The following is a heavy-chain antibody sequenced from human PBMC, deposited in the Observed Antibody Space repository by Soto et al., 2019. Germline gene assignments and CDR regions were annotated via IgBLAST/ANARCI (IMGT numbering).Heavy chain of an antibody. D-gene: IGHD6-13*01. CDR2: ISSSSTI. Sequence: EVQLVESGGGLVQPGGSLRLSCAASGFTFSSYTMNWVRQAPGKGLEWVSYISSSSTIYYADSVKGRFTISRDNAKNSPYSQMNSLRDEDTGVYYCAGGVGYNWFDPWGQGTLVTVSS. J-gene: IGHJ5*02. CDR3: AGGVGYNWFDP. CDR1: GFTFSSYT. V-gene: IGHV3-48*02.